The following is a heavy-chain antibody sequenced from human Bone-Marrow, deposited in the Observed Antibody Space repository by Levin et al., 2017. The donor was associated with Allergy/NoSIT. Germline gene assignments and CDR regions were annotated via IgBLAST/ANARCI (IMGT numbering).Heavy chain of an antibody. CDR1: GDSIGTYY. CDR2: VHYTGSP. D-gene: IGHD3-3*01. J-gene: IGHJ6*03. Sequence: SETLSLTCTVSGDSIGTYYWGWVRQPPGRGLEWVGHVHYTGSPKYNPSLGGRVTISRETSKNRFSLRLTSVTAADTAVYFCARVHLGRPYFFYYMDLWGKGTAVTVS. V-gene: IGHV4-59*01. CDR3: ARVHLGRPYFFYYMDL.